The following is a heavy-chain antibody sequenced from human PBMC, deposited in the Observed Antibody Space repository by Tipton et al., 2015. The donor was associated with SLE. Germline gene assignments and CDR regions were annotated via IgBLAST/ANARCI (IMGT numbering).Heavy chain of an antibody. CDR1: GGSFTGYS. Sequence: LSLTCAVSGGSFTGYSWNWVRQAPGKGLEWVSVTYAGTDDGNTHYAQSVEGRFTSSRDISKNTLYLQMNSLRAEDTAVYYCAKSGTHINYSNWGFDYWGQGILVTVSS. D-gene: IGHD4-11*01. J-gene: IGHJ4*02. CDR2: TYAGTDDGNT. CDR3: AKSGTHINYSNWGFDY. V-gene: IGHV3-23*03.